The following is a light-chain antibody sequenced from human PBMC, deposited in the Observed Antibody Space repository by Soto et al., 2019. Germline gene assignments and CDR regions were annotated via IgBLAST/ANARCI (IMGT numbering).Light chain of an antibody. CDR1: QSVISD. V-gene: IGKV3-15*01. Sequence: EIVLTQSPGTLSLSPGEKGTLACRASQSVISDYLAWYQQKTGQATRPLIYGASTRATGIPARFSGSGSGTEFTLTISSLQSEDFAVYYCQQHSNWPLTFGGGTKV. CDR3: QQHSNWPLT. CDR2: GAS. J-gene: IGKJ4*01.